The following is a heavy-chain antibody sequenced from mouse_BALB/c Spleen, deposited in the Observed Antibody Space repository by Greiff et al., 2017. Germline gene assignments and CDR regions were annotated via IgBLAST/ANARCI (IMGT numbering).Heavy chain of an antibody. D-gene: IGHD2-14*01. J-gene: IGHJ4*01. CDR2: ISYSGST. V-gene: IGHV3-2*02. Sequence: EVKLQESGPGLVKPSQSLSLTCTVTGYSITSDYAWNWIRQFPGNKLEWMGYISYSGSTSYNPSLKSRISITRDTSKNQFFLQLNSVTTEDTATYYCARKVDRYDDYYAMDYWGQGTSVTVSS. CDR1: GYSITSDYA. CDR3: ARKVDRYDDYYAMDY.